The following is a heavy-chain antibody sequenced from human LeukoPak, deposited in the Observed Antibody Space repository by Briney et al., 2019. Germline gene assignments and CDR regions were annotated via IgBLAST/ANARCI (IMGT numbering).Heavy chain of an antibody. J-gene: IGHJ3*02. D-gene: IGHD2-2*01. Sequence: SGGSLRLSCAASGFTFSSYNMNWVRQAPGKGLEWISYISSSGGTIYYADSVKGRFTISKDNAKNSLYLQMNSLRAEDTAVYYCARDGSRDQGWKYHLTTPPGAFDIWGQGTMVTVSS. CDR3: ARDGSRDQGWKYHLTTPPGAFDI. CDR2: ISSSGGTI. CDR1: GFTFSSYN. V-gene: IGHV3-48*04.